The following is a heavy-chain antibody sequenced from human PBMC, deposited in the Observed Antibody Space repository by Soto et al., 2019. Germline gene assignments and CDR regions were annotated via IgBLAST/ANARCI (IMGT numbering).Heavy chain of an antibody. CDR2: ISPNSGAS. D-gene: IGHD5-12*01. V-gene: IGHV1-2*02. CDR3: ERWRDVVDTHDS. Sequence: AASVXVSCKACGYIFICYYIHWMRQAPGQGLEWMGWISPNSGASNYTQNFQGRVTMTRDRSTATVYMELTGLRSDDTAVYYCERWRDVVDTHDSWGQGTLVTVSS. J-gene: IGHJ4*02. CDR1: GYIFICYY.